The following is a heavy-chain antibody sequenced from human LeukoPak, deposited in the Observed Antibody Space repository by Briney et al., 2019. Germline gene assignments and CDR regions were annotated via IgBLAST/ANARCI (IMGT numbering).Heavy chain of an antibody. CDR3: AKNYDYVWGTPLDY. V-gene: IGHV3-23*01. CDR2: VSKSGADT. D-gene: IGHD3-16*01. Sequence: GGSLRLSCAASGFTFSSYDMTWVRQAPGKGLEWVSGVSKSGADTYYADSVRGRFTISRDNSKNTLYLQMNSLRAEDTAVYYCAKNYDYVWGTPLDYWGQGTLVTVSS. CDR1: GFTFSSYD. J-gene: IGHJ4*02.